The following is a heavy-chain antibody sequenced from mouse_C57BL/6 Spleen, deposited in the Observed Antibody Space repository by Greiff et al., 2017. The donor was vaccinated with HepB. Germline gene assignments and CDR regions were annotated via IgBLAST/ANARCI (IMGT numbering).Heavy chain of an antibody. CDR3: ASASNWDVRGFAY. J-gene: IGHJ3*01. CDR2: IDPSDSYT. CDR1: GYTFTSYW. Sequence: QVQLQQPGAELVMPGASVKLSCKASGYTFTSYWMHWVKQRPGQGLEWIGEIDPSDSYTNYNQKFKGKSTLTVDKSSSTAYMQLSSLTSEDSAVYYCASASNWDVRGFAYWGQGTLVTVSA. V-gene: IGHV1-69*01. D-gene: IGHD4-1*02.